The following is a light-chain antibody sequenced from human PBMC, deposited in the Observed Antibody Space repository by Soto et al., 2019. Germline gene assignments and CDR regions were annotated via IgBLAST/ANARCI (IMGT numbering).Light chain of an antibody. CDR1: QSISSY. V-gene: IGKV3-11*01. Sequence: EIVLTQSPATLSLSPGERATLSCRASQSISSYLAWYQQKPGQAPRLLIYDASNRATGIPARFSGSGSGTDFTLTISSLEPEDFAVYYCQQRIKWLFGPCTKVYIK. CDR2: DAS. J-gene: IGKJ3*01. CDR3: QQRIKWL.